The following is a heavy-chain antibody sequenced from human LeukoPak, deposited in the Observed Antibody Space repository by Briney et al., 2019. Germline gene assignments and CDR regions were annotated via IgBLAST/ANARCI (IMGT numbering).Heavy chain of an antibody. CDR2: INSDGSST. D-gene: IGHD5-18*01. Sequence: PGGSLRLSCAASGFTFSSYWMHWVRQAPGKGLVWVSRINSDGSSTSYADSVKGRFTISRDNAKNTLYLQMNSLRAEDTAVYYCARRGYSYGFGYWGQGTLVTVSP. CDR3: ARRGYSYGFGY. CDR1: GFTFSSYW. J-gene: IGHJ4*02. V-gene: IGHV3-74*01.